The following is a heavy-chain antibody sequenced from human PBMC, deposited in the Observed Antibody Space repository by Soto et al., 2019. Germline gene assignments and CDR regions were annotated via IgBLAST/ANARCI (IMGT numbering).Heavy chain of an antibody. Sequence: QVQLQQWGAGLLKPSETLSLTCAVYGGSFSGYYWSWIRQPPGKGLEWIGEINHSGSTNYNPSLKSRVTISVDTSKNRFSLKLSSVTAADTAVYYCARGPTDYGDFGPFDYWGQGTLVTVSS. CDR3: ARGPTDYGDFGPFDY. CDR1: GGSFSGYY. V-gene: IGHV4-34*01. D-gene: IGHD4-17*01. J-gene: IGHJ4*02. CDR2: INHSGST.